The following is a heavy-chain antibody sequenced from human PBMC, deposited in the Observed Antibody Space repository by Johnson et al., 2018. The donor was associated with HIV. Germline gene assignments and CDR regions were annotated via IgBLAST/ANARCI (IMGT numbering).Heavy chain of an antibody. CDR1: GFSFSSYA. Sequence: QMLLVESGGGVVQPGRSLRLSCAASGFSFSSYAMHWVRQAPGKGLEWVTVISYDGGLKYYADSVKGRFTISRDNSKNTLYLQMNSLRAEDTAVYYCARDESSRLQLTGNDAFDIWGQGTMVTVSS. V-gene: IGHV3-30*04. CDR2: ISYDGGLK. CDR3: ARDESSRLQLTGNDAFDI. D-gene: IGHD6-13*01. J-gene: IGHJ3*02.